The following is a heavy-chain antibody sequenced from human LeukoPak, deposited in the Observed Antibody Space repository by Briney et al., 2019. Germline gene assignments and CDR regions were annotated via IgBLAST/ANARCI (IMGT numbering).Heavy chain of an antibody. CDR3: ASYYYYDSGSYFDY. CDR2: IYHSGST. J-gene: IGHJ4*02. V-gene: IGHV4-30-2*01. Sequence: SETLSLTCAVSGGSISSGGYSWSWIRQPPGKGLEWIGYIYHSGSTYYNPSLKSRVTISVDRSKNQFSLKLSSVTAADTAVYYCASYYYYDSGSYFDYWGQGTLVTVSS. CDR1: GGSISSGGYS. D-gene: IGHD3-10*01.